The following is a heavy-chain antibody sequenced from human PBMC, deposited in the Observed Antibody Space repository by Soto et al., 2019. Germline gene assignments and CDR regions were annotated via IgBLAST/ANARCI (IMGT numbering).Heavy chain of an antibody. CDR3: ARGVRGHYGKDV. J-gene: IGHJ6*02. CDR1: GFTFSNYW. CDR2: ISSDGSTT. V-gene: IGHV3-74*01. D-gene: IGHD3-10*01. Sequence: EVQLVESGGGLVQPGGSLRLSCAASGFTFSNYWMHWVRQAPGKGLMWVSRISSDGSTTNYADSVKGRFTISRDNAKNNLYLQMNSLRVEDTALYYCARGVRGHYGKDVWGQGTTVTVSS.